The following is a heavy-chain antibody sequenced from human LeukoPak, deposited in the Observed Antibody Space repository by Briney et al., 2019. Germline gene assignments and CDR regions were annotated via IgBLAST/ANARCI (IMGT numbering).Heavy chain of an antibody. CDR1: GFTFDDYA. D-gene: IGHD6-19*01. J-gene: IGHJ2*01. V-gene: IGHV3-9*03. Sequence: HPGRSLRLSCAASGFTFDDYAMHWVRQAPGKGLEWVSGISWNSGSIGYADSVKGRFTISRDNAKNSLYLQMNSLRAEDMALYYCAKAYSSGPWGYFDLWGRGTLATVSS. CDR2: ISWNSGSI. CDR3: AKAYSSGPWGYFDL.